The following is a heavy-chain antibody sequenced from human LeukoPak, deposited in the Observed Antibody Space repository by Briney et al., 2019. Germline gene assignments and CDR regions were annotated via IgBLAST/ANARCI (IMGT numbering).Heavy chain of an antibody. V-gene: IGHV4-31*03. J-gene: IGHJ6*03. CDR3: ARVPMGASYYYMDV. D-gene: IGHD1-26*01. Sequence: SETLSLTCTVSGRSITRGGYYWSWIRQHPGKGLEWIGYIYHSGSTYYSPSLKSRITISVDTSKNQFSLNLSSVTAAGTAVYYCARVPMGASYYYMDVWGKGTTVTVSS. CDR2: IYHSGST. CDR1: GRSITRGGYY.